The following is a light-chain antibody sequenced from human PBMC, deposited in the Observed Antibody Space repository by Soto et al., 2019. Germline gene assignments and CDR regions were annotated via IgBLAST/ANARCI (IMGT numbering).Light chain of an antibody. Sequence: QSALTQPPSVSGSPGQSITISCAGTSSDVGSYNLVSWYQNHPGKAPKLMIYEGSRRPSGVSNRFSGSKSGNTASLTISGLQAADEADYFCFSYAGSSTYVFGTGTKVTVL. CDR2: EGS. CDR1: SSDVGSYNL. CDR3: FSYAGSSTYV. V-gene: IGLV2-23*01. J-gene: IGLJ1*01.